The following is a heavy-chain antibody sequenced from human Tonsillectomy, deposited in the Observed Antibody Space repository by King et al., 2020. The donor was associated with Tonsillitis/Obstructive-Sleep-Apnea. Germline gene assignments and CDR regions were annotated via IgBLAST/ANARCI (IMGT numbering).Heavy chain of an antibody. D-gene: IGHD2-2*01. CDR3: ARDLDCSSTSCYGETFDY. V-gene: IGHV1-18*01. CDR2: ISAYNGNT. CDR1: GYTFTNYG. J-gene: IGHJ4*02. Sequence: QLVQSGAEVKKPGASVKVSCKASGYTFTNYGISWVRQAPGQGLEWMGWISAYNGNTNYAQKLQGRVTMTTDTSTSTAYMVLRSLRSDDTAVYYCARDLDCSSTSCYGETFDYWGQGTLVTVSS.